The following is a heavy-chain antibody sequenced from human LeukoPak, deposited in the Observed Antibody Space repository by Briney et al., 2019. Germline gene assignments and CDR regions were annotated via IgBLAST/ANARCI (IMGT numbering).Heavy chain of an antibody. J-gene: IGHJ6*02. CDR3: ARDSGTPNYYGMDV. D-gene: IGHD1-26*01. Sequence: GASVKVSCKASGYTFTSYGISWVRQAPGQGLEWMGWISAYNGNTNYAQKLQGRVTMTTDTSTSTAYMELRSLRSDDTAVYYCARDSGTPNYYGMDVWGQGTTVTVSS. CDR2: ISAYNGNT. CDR1: GYTFTSYG. V-gene: IGHV1-18*01.